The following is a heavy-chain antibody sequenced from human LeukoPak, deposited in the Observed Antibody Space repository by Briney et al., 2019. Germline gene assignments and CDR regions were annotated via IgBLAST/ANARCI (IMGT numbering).Heavy chain of an antibody. Sequence: GGSLRLSCAASGFRLSTYAMSWVRQAPGKGLEWVSGISGSTGSTYYADSVKGRFTISRDNSKNTLYLQMNTLRAEDTAVYYCAKSDPLMTAAGIFDYWGQGTLVTVSS. CDR1: GFRLSTYA. D-gene: IGHD6-25*01. V-gene: IGHV3-23*01. CDR3: AKSDPLMTAAGIFDY. J-gene: IGHJ4*02. CDR2: ISGSTGST.